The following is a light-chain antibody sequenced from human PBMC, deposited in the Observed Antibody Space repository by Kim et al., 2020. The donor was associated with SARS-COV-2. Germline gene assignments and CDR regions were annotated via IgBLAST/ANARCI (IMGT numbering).Light chain of an antibody. Sequence: TSVGDRVTITCRASQDIANSLAWYQQKPGKVPKVLIYAASTLQSGVPSRFSGGGSGTEFTLTIGSLQTEDVATYYCQKYNSAPWTFGPGTKVDIK. CDR3: QKYNSAPWT. V-gene: IGKV1-27*01. J-gene: IGKJ1*01. CDR2: AAS. CDR1: QDIANS.